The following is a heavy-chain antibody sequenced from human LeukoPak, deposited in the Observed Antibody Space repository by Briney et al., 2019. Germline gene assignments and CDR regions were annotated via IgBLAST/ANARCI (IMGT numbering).Heavy chain of an antibody. J-gene: IGHJ4*02. D-gene: IGHD2-2*01. V-gene: IGHV1-69*05. CDR3: AADLPRSSTSQD. Sequence: SVKVSCKASGGTFSSYAISWVRQAPGQGLEWMGGIIPIFGTANYAQKFQGRVTITTDESTNTAYMELSSLRSEDTAVYYCAADLPRSSTSQDWGQGTLVTVSS. CDR2: IIPIFGTA. CDR1: GGTFSSYA.